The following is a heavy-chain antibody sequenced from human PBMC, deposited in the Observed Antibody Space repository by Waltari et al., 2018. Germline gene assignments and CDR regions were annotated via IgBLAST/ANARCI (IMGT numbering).Heavy chain of an antibody. V-gene: IGHV4-39*01. CDR3: ATYLTETGFDFDF. J-gene: IGHJ4*02. CDR2: ILYDGNT. Sequence: QLQLQESGPGLVKPSETLSLTCTVPGGSLSDSNYHWAWIRQSPGKGLEWIGRILYDGNTYYNPSLKSRVTVSVDTSKNQFSLKLTSVTAADTAVYYCATYLTETGFDFDFWGQGTLVTVSS. CDR1: GGSLSDSNYH.